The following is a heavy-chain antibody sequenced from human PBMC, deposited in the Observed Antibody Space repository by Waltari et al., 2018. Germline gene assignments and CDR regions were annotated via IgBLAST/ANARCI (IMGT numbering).Heavy chain of an antibody. CDR2: ISGSGGST. Sequence: EVQLLESGGGLVQPGGSLRLSCAASGFTFSSYAMSWVRQAPGKRLEWASAISGSGGSTYYADSVKGRFTISRDNSKNTLYLQMNSLRAEDTAVYYCAKVRLGYCSSTSCSYYYYYGMDVWGQGTTVTVSS. D-gene: IGHD2-2*01. CDR1: GFTFSSYA. J-gene: IGHJ6*02. CDR3: AKVRLGYCSSTSCSYYYYYGMDV. V-gene: IGHV3-23*01.